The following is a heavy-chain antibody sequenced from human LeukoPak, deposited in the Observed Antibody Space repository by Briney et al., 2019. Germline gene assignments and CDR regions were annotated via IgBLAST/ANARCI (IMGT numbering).Heavy chain of an antibody. D-gene: IGHD6-19*01. V-gene: IGHV3-66*01. J-gene: IGHJ4*02. CDR2: IYIGGST. Sequence: TGGSLRLSCAASEFNVSNNYMSWVRQAPGKGLEWVSVIYIGGSTYYADSVKGRFTISRDNSKNTPYLQMDSLRGEDTAVYYCARGLAGEDWGQGTLVTVSS. CDR3: ARGLAGED. CDR1: EFNVSNNY.